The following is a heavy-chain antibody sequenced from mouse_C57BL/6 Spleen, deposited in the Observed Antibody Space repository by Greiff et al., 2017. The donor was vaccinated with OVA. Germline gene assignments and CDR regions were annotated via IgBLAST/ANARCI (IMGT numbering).Heavy chain of an antibody. CDR2: ISYSGST. V-gene: IGHV3-1*01. J-gene: IGHJ2*01. D-gene: IGHD2-4*01. CDR1: GYSITSGYD. CDR3: ARGPLYDYGGSFDY. Sequence: VQLKESGPGMVKPSQSLSLTCTVTGYSITSGYDWHWIRHFPGNKLEWMGYISYSGSTNYNPSLKSRISITHDTSKNHFFLKLNSVTTEDTATYYCARGPLYDYGGSFDYWGQGTTLTVSS.